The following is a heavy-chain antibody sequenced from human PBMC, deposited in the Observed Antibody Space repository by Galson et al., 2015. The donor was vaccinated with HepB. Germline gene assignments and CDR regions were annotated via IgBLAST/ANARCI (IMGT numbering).Heavy chain of an antibody. CDR2: ISGSSSDT. V-gene: IGHV3-11*06. D-gene: IGHD2-8*01. Sequence: SLRLSCAASGFTFSDYYMSWIRQVPGKGLECVSYISGSSSDTNYADSVKGRFTISRDNAKNSLYLQMNSLRAEDTAIYYCARYARLPEYWGQGSLVTVSS. CDR3: ARYARLPEY. J-gene: IGHJ4*02. CDR1: GFTFSDYY.